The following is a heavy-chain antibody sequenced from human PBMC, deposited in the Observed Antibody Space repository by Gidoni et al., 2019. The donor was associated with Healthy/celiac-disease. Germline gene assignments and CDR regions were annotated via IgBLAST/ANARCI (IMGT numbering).Heavy chain of an antibody. Sequence: QVQLVQSGAEVKKPGSSVKVSCKASGGTFSSYAISWVRQAPGQGLEWMGGIIPIFGTANYAQKFQGRVTITADESTSTAYMELSSLRSEDTAVYYCARDDRQLVSRYYYGMDVWGQGTTVTVSS. CDR3: ARDDRQLVSRYYYGMDV. CDR2: IIPIFGTA. V-gene: IGHV1-69*01. CDR1: GGTFSSYA. D-gene: IGHD6-6*01. J-gene: IGHJ6*02.